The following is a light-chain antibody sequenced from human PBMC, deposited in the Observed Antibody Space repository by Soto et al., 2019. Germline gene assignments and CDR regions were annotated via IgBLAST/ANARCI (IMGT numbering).Light chain of an antibody. J-gene: IGLJ1*01. CDR3: SSYAGSNILYV. Sequence: QSVLTQPPSASGTPGQRVTISCSGSRSSIGSNSVYWYQQLPGTAPKLLISYNDQRPSGVPDRFSGSKSGNTASLTVSGLQAEDEADYYCSSYAGSNILYVFGTGTKLTVL. CDR1: RSSIGSNS. V-gene: IGLV1-44*01. CDR2: YND.